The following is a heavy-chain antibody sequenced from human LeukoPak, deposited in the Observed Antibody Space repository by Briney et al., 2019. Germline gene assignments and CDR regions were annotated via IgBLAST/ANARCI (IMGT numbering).Heavy chain of an antibody. J-gene: IGHJ4*02. CDR2: ISSSGSTT. D-gene: IGHD3-3*01. Sequence: GGSLRVSCAASGFTFSSYEMNWVRQAPGKGLEWVSYISSSGSTTFYADSVKGRFTISRDNAKKSLYLQMNSLRAEDTAVYYCASGVNYFDYWGQGTLVTVSS. CDR3: ASGVNYFDY. CDR1: GFTFSSYE. V-gene: IGHV3-48*03.